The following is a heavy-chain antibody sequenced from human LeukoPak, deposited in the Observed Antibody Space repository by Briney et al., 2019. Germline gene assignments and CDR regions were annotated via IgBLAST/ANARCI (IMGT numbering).Heavy chain of an antibody. CDR1: GFTFSSYA. CDR3: ARVDIAFDY. CDR2: ISYDGSNK. D-gene: IGHD5-12*01. V-gene: IGHV3-30-3*01. J-gene: IGHJ4*02. Sequence: PGRSLRLSCAASGFTFSSYAMHWVRQAPGKGLEWVAVISYDGSNKYYADSVKGRFTISRDNSKNTLYLRMNSLRAEDTAVYYCARVDIAFDYWGQGTLVTVSS.